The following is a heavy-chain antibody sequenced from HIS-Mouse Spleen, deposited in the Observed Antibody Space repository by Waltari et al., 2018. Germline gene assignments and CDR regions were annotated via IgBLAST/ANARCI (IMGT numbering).Heavy chain of an antibody. D-gene: IGHD6-13*01. Sequence: QLQLQESGPGLVKPSETLSLTCTVSGGSISSRSYYWAWIRQPPGKGLERIGSIYYSGSTYYNPSLKSRVTISVDTSKNQFSLKLSSVTAADTAVYYCAREIPYSSSWYDWYFDLWGRGTLVTVSS. CDR3: AREIPYSSSWYDWYFDL. J-gene: IGHJ2*01. CDR2: IYYSGST. CDR1: GGSISSRSYY. V-gene: IGHV4-39*07.